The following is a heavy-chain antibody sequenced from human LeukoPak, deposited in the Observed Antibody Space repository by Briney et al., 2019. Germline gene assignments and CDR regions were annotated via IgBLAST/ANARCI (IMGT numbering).Heavy chain of an antibody. J-gene: IGHJ4*02. CDR2: VTSTGRST. V-gene: IGHV3-11*01. Sequence: GGSLRLSCAVSGFSLSDYYMNWVRQAPGKGLERISYVTSTGRSTNYADSVKGRFTISRDSAKNSVSLQLSSLTAEDTAVYYCARGRRGSYYTFQVWGQGTLVGVSS. CDR3: ARGRRGSYYTFQV. D-gene: IGHD3-16*01. CDR1: GFSLSDYY.